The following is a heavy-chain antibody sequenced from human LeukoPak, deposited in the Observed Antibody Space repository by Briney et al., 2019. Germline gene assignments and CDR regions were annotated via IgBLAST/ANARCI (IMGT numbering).Heavy chain of an antibody. J-gene: IGHJ4*02. CDR1: GGPISSSNW. CDR2: IYHSGST. CDR3: AIPPYCSSTSCRDC. Sequence: SGTLSLTCAVSGGPISSSNWWSWVRQPPGKGLEWIGEIYHSGSTNYNPSLKSRVTISVDKSKNQFSLKLSSVTAADTAVYYCAIPPYCSSTSCRDCWGQGTLVTVSS. D-gene: IGHD2-2*01. V-gene: IGHV4-4*02.